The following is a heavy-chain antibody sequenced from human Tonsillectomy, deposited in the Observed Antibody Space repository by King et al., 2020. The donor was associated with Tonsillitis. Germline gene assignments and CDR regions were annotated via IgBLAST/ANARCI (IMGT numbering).Heavy chain of an antibody. J-gene: IGHJ3*02. CDR2: ISSSGRTI. CDR3: AREDGDADAFDI. V-gene: IGHV3-48*03. D-gene: IGHD5-24*01. Sequence: VQLVESGGGLVQPGGSLRLSCAASGFTFSSYEMNWVRQAPGKGLEWVSFISSSGRTIYYGDSVTGRFTISRDNAKNSLYLQMNTLRAEDTAIYYCAREDGDADAFDIWGQGTMVTVSS. CDR1: GFTFSSYE.